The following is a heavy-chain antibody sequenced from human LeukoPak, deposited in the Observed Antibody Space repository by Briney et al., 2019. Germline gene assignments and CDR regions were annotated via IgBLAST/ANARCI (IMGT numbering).Heavy chain of an antibody. CDR1: GFTFSDYA. CDR3: TRAYSTGWLGINDY. D-gene: IGHD6-19*01. Sequence: GGSLRLSCTTSGFTFSDYAVTWVRQAPGKGLEWVGFIRNKANGGTADYAASVKGRFTISRADSKTIAYLLMNSLKTEDTAVYYCTRAYSTGWLGINDYWGQGALVTVSS. CDR2: IRNKANGGTA. J-gene: IGHJ4*02. V-gene: IGHV3-49*04.